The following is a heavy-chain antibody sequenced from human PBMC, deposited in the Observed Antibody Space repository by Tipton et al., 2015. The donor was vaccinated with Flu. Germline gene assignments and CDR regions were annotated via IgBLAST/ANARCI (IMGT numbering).Heavy chain of an antibody. V-gene: IGHV4-4*07. CDR2: ISTSGST. Sequence: TLSLTCTVAGGSISTSYWSWIRQPAGKGLEWIGRISTSGSTNYNASLESRVTLSRDTSKNQFSLKLSSVTAADTAVYYCARVLYTVEFDPWGQGTLVTVSS. J-gene: IGHJ5*02. CDR1: GGSISTSY. D-gene: IGHD3-16*01. CDR3: ARVLYTVEFDP.